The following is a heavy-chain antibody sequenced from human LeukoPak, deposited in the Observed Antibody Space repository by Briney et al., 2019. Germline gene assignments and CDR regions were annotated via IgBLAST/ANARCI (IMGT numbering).Heavy chain of an antibody. CDR3: ARGPYYDSSGYYYPLDY. J-gene: IGHJ4*02. CDR1: GYTFTSYG. V-gene: IGHV1-18*01. D-gene: IGHD3-22*01. Sequence: PGASVKVSCKASGYTFTSYGISWVRQAPGQGLEWMGWISPYNGNTNYAQKLQGRVTMTTDTSTSTAYMELRSLRSDDTAVYYCARGPYYDSSGYYYPLDYWGQGTLVTVSS. CDR2: ISPYNGNT.